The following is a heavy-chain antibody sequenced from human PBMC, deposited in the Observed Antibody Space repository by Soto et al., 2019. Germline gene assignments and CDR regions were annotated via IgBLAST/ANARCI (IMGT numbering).Heavy chain of an antibody. CDR1: GFTFSSYA. D-gene: IGHD2-21*02. CDR3: AKGRYGGNFLSYFDY. J-gene: IGHJ4*02. CDR2: ISGSGGST. Sequence: HPGGSLRLSCAASGFTFSSYAMSWVRQAPGKGLEWVSAISGSGGSTYYADSVKGRFTISRDNSKNTLYLQMNSLRAEDTAVYYCAKGRYGGNFLSYFDYWGQGPLVTVSS. V-gene: IGHV3-23*01.